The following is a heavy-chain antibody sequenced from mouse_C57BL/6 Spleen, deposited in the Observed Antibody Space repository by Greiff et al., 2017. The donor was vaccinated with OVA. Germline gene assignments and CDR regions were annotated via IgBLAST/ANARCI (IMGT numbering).Heavy chain of an antibody. CDR2: IDPENGDT. V-gene: IGHV14-4*01. CDR1: GFNIKDDY. CDR3: TTNGDGSWYFDY. J-gene: IGHJ2*01. Sequence: EVQLQQSGAELVRPGASVKLSCTASGFNIKDDYMHWVKQRPEQGLEWIGWIDPENGDTEYASKFQGKATITADTSSNTAYLQLSSLTSEDTAVYYCTTNGDGSWYFDYWGQGTTLTVSS. D-gene: IGHD1-1*02.